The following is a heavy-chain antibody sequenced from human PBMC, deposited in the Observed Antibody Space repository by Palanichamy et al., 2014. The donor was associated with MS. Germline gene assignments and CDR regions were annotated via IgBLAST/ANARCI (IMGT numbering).Heavy chain of an antibody. CDR1: GFSLNTSGMR. CDR2: IDWDDDK. J-gene: IGHJ4*02. D-gene: IGHD1-26*01. Sequence: QVTLKESGPALVKPTQTLTLTCTFSGFSLNTSGMRVTWIRQPPGKALEWLARIDWDDDKFYSTSLKTRLTISKDTSKNQVVLTMTNMDPVDTATYYCARTSLLSGRYPVSDYWGQGTLVTVSS. V-gene: IGHV2-70*04. CDR3: ARTSLLSGRYPVSDY.